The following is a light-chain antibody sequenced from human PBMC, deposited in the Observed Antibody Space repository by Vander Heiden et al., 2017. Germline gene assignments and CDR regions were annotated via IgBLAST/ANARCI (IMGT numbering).Light chain of an antibody. CDR1: SRDVGGYNY. CDR3: LSYTSGSTPGV. CDR2: DVR. V-gene: IGLV2-14*01. J-gene: IGLJ1*01. Sequence: QSALTQPASVSGSPGQSLTISCTGTSRDVGGYNYISWFQHHPGKAPKLITYDVRKRPSGVSNRFSGSKSANTASLTISGLQAEDEADYYCLSYTSGSTPGVFGTGTKVTVL.